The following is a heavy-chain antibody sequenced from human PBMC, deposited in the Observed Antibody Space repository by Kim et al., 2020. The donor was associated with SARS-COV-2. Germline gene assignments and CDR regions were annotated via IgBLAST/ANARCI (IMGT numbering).Heavy chain of an antibody. CDR3: AERGPYSSGWYYFDD. CDR1: GFTFTSYT. D-gene: IGHD6-19*01. CDR2: INGSGGST. J-gene: IGHJ4*02. Sequence: GGSLRLSCAASGFTFTSYTMSWVRQAPGKGLEWVSGINGSGGSTYYADSVKGRFTISRDNSKNTLYLQMNTLRAEDTAVYYCAERGPYSSGWYYFDDWGQGTLVTVSS. V-gene: IGHV3-23*01.